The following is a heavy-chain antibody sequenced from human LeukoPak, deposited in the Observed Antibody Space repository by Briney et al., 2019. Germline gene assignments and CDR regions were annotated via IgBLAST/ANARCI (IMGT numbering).Heavy chain of an antibody. CDR2: IYYSGST. Sequence: SETLSLTCTVSGGSISSSSYYWGWIRQPPGKGLEWIGSIYYSGSTNYNPSLKSRVTISVDTSKNQFSLKLSSVTAADTAVYCCARVRVVTATAGYYYFDYWGQGTLVTVSS. CDR1: GGSISSSSYY. J-gene: IGHJ4*02. D-gene: IGHD2-21*02. CDR3: ARVRVVTATAGYYYFDY. V-gene: IGHV4-39*07.